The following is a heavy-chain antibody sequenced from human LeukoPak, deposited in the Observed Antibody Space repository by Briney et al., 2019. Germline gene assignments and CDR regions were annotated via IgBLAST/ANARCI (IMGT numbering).Heavy chain of an antibody. CDR3: ARSRGTPPGGRGCYFDY. Sequence: TSETLSLTCAVYGGSFSGYYWSWIRQPPGKGLEWIGEINHSGSTNYNPSLKSRVTISVDTSKNQFSLKLSSVTAADTAVYYCARSRGTPPGGRGCYFDYWGQGTLVTVSS. J-gene: IGHJ4*02. D-gene: IGHD3-22*01. CDR1: GGSFSGYY. V-gene: IGHV4-34*01. CDR2: INHSGST.